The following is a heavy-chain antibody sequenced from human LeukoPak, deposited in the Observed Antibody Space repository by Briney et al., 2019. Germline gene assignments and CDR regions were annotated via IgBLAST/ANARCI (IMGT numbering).Heavy chain of an antibody. CDR1: GGTFISYA. D-gene: IGHD5-12*01. V-gene: IGHV1-69*13. CDR2: IIPIFGTA. Sequence: ASVKVSCKASGGTFISYAISWVRQAPGQGLEWMGGIIPIFGTANYAQKFQGRVTITADESTSTAYMELSSLRSEDTAVYYCARDGGGYDSSFDYWGQGTLVTVSS. J-gene: IGHJ4*02. CDR3: ARDGGGYDSSFDY.